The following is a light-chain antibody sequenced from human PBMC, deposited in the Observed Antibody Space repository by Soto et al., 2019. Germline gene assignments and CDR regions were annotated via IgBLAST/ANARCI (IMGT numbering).Light chain of an antibody. J-gene: IGKJ4*01. V-gene: IGKV1-5*01. Sequence: DIQMTQSPSTLSASVGDRVTITCRASQSISKWVGWYKQKRGRAPKLLIFDASSLDSGVPSRFSGSGSETEFTLTISGLQPDDFATSYCHQYHSYPPTFGGGTTVEIK. CDR3: HQYHSYPPT. CDR2: DAS. CDR1: QSISKW.